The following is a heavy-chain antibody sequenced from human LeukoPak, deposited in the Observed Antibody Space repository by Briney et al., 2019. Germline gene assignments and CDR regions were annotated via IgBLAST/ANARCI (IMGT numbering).Heavy chain of an antibody. CDR3: ARFTTSRYCNSTSCPVDYYFDY. Sequence: SETLSLTCTVSGGSISSGGYYWSWIRQPPGKGLEWIGYIYHSGSTYYNPSLKSRVTISVDRSKNQFSLKLNSVTAADTAVYYCARFTTSRYCNSTSCPVDYYFDYWGQGTLVTVSS. CDR1: GGSISSGGYY. CDR2: IYHSGST. J-gene: IGHJ4*02. D-gene: IGHD2-2*01. V-gene: IGHV4-30-2*01.